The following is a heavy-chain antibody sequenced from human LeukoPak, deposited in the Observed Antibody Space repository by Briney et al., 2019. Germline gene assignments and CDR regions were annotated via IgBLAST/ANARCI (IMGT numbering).Heavy chain of an antibody. V-gene: IGHV4-4*02. CDR3: ARGIGSYDNIWGSHRYFDH. CDR2: IYHSGST. CDR1: GGSISRSYW. Sequence: SGTLSLTCAVSGGSISRSYWWSWVRQLPGKGLEWIGEIYHSGSTNHNPSLKSRVTISVDKSKNQFSLKLSSVTAADTAVYYCARGIGSYDNIWGSHRYFDHWGQGTLVTVSS. D-gene: IGHD3-16*02. J-gene: IGHJ4*02.